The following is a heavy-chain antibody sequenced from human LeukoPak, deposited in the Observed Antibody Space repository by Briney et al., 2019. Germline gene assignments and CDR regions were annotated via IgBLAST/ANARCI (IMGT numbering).Heavy chain of an antibody. Sequence: QPGGSLRLSCAASGFTFSSYGMHWVRQASGKGLEWISYISSAGSIIYYADSVKGRFTISRDNPKSSLYLQMSSLRAEDTAIYYCVRGLTISGYRYSQHWGQGTLVIVSS. CDR2: ISSAGSII. CDR1: GFTFSSYG. CDR3: VRGLTISGYRYSQH. J-gene: IGHJ1*01. V-gene: IGHV3-48*04. D-gene: IGHD3-22*01.